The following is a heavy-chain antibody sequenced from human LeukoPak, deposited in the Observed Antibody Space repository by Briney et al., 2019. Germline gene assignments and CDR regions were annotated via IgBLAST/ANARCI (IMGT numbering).Heavy chain of an antibody. CDR3: ARVGIVVVPAAIPHFDY. Sequence: PSETLSLTCTVSGGSISSYYWSWIRQPPGKGLAWIGYIYYSGSTNYNPSLKSRVTISVDTSKNQFSLKLSSVTAADTAVYYCARVGIVVVPAAIPHFDYWGQGTLVTVSS. CDR2: IYYSGST. CDR1: GGSISSYY. V-gene: IGHV4-59*01. J-gene: IGHJ4*02. D-gene: IGHD2-2*01.